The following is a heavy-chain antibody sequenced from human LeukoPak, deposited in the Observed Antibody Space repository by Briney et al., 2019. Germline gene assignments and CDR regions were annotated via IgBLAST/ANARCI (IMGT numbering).Heavy chain of an antibody. CDR3: ASGRYCIADICPGGDAFDI. Sequence: SESLSLTCTVAGGSINSYYWSWIRQPAGKGLEWIGRIYTRGSTNYNPSLKSQSTMSVDTSKNQVALKLSSVAAADTPVYYCASGRYCIADICPGGDAFDIWGQGTMVSVSS. J-gene: IGHJ3*02. CDR2: IYTRGST. V-gene: IGHV4-4*07. CDR1: GGSINSYY. D-gene: IGHD3-10*01.